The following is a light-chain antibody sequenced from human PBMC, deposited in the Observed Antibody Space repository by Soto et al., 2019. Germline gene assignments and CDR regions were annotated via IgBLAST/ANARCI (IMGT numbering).Light chain of an antibody. CDR1: SSDIGGYEF. CDR2: EVH. V-gene: IGLV2-14*01. Sequence: QSVLTQPASVSGSPGQSITISCTGSSSDIGGYEFVSWYQQHPGQVPELIIYEVHNRPSGVSDRFSGSKSGNTASLTISALQEEDEADFYCSSYTSTSILVFGGGTKVTVL. CDR3: SSYTSTSILV. J-gene: IGLJ1*01.